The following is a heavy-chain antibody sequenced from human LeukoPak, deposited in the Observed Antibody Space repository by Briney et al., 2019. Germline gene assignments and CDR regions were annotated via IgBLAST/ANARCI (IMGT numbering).Heavy chain of an antibody. Sequence: SETLSLTCTVSGGSMNMYFWNWIRQSPEKGLEWSDYVYYSGTTKYNPSLRSRVTISVDLSKSQFALKLNSVTAADTAVYYCVRESGSYFHYWGPGTRVIVSS. D-gene: IGHD1-26*01. CDR1: GGSMNMYF. V-gene: IGHV4-59*01. CDR3: VRESGSYFHY. J-gene: IGHJ4*02. CDR2: VYYSGTT.